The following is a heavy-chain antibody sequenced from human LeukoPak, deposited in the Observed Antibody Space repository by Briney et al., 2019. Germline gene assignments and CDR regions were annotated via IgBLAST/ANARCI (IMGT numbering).Heavy chain of an antibody. CDR3: AKDHSSGYSDY. J-gene: IGHJ4*02. V-gene: IGHV3-30*18. Sequence: RGGSLRLSCAASGFTFSNFGMHWVRQAPGKGLEWVALISYDGTNKYYADSVKGRFTISRDNSKNTLHLQVSSLRAEDTAVYFCAKDHSSGYSDYWGQGTLVTVYS. CDR2: ISYDGTNK. D-gene: IGHD5-24*01. CDR1: GFTFSNFG.